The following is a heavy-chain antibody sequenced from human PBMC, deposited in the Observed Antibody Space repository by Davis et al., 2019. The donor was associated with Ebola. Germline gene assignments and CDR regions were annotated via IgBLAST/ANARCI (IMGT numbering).Heavy chain of an antibody. CDR3: ARRGRIVGATSGDAFDI. CDR1: GGSISSSSYY. Sequence: MPSETLSLTCTVSGGSISSSSYYWGWIRQPPGKGLEWIGSIYYSGSTYYNPSLKSRVTISVDTSKNQFSLKLSSVTAADTAVYYCARRGRIVGATSGDAFDIWGQGTMVTVSS. V-gene: IGHV4-39*01. CDR2: IYYSGST. D-gene: IGHD1-26*01. J-gene: IGHJ3*02.